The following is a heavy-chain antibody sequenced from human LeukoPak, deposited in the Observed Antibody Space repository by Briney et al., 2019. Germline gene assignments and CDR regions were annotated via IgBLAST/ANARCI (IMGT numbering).Heavy chain of an antibody. Sequence: SGGSLRLSCAASGFTFSSYEMNWVRQAPGKGLEWVSYISSSGSTIHYADSVKGRFTISRDNAKNSLYLQMNSLRAEDTAVYYCARGGSYLSAFDIWGQGTMVTVSS. CDR2: ISSSGSTI. CDR1: GFTFSSYE. V-gene: IGHV3-48*03. CDR3: ARGGSYLSAFDI. J-gene: IGHJ3*02. D-gene: IGHD1-26*01.